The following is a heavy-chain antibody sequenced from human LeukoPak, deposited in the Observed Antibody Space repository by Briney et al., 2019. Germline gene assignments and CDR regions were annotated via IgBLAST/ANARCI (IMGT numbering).Heavy chain of an antibody. CDR3: AREGTTVTEYAFDI. V-gene: IGHV1-18*01. CDR2: ISAHNGNT. CDR1: GYAFTRYG. D-gene: IGHD4-17*01. Sequence: ASVKASCKASGYAFTRYGISWVRQAPGQGLEWMGWISAHNGNTKYAQKPQGRVTLTTDTSTSTAYMELRSLRSDDTAVYYCAREGTTVTEYAFDIWGQGTKVTVSS. J-gene: IGHJ3*02.